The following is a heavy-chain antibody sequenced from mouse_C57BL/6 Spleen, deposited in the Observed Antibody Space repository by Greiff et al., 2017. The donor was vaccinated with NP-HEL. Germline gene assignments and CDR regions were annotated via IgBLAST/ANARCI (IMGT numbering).Heavy chain of an antibody. CDR2: ISYDGSN. CDR3: ARFMVTTWYFDY. D-gene: IGHD2-2*01. J-gene: IGHJ2*01. Sequence: EVQLQESGPGLVKPSQSLSLTCSVTGYSITSGYYWNWIRQFPGNKLEWMGYISYDGSNNYNPSLKNRISITRDTSKNQFFLKLNSVTTEDTATYYCARFMVTTWYFDYWGQGTTLTVSS. V-gene: IGHV3-6*01. CDR1: GYSITSGYY.